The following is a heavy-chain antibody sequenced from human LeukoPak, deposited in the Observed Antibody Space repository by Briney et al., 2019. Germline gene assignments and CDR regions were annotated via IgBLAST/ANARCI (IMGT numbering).Heavy chain of an antibody. CDR2: ISWNSGSI. V-gene: IGHV3-9*01. D-gene: IGHD1-26*01. Sequence: PGGSLRLSCAASGFTFDDYAMHWVRQAPGKGLEWVSGISWNSGSIGYADSVKGRFTISRDNAKNSLYLQMNSLRAEDTALYYCVYSGSLGYFDYWGQGTLVTVSS. CDR3: VYSGSLGYFDY. J-gene: IGHJ4*02. CDR1: GFTFDDYA.